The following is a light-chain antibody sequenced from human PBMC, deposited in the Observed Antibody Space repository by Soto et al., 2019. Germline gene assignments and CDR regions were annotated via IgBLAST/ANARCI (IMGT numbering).Light chain of an antibody. CDR1: QSISIN. J-gene: IGKJ2*01. CDR2: GAS. V-gene: IGKV3-15*01. Sequence: EIVMTQSPAILSVSPGERATLSCRASQSISINLAWYQQKLGQAPRLLIYGASTRATDIPARFSGSGSGTEFTLTISSLQSEDFAIYYCQQYDSWPPYTFGQATKVDIK. CDR3: QQYDSWPPYT.